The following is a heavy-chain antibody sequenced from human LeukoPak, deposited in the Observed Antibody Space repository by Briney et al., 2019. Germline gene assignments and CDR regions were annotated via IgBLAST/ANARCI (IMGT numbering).Heavy chain of an antibody. Sequence: PSETLSLTCAVYGGSFSGYHWSWIRQPPGKGLEWIGEINHSGSTNYNPSLKSRVTISVDTSKNQFSLKLSSVTAADTAVYYCARGPRVYNNWNEALPPRDGPNWFDHWGQGTLVTVSS. CDR1: GGSFSGYH. CDR2: INHSGST. V-gene: IGHV4-34*01. CDR3: ARGPRVYNNWNEALPPRDGPNWFDH. J-gene: IGHJ5*02. D-gene: IGHD1-20*01.